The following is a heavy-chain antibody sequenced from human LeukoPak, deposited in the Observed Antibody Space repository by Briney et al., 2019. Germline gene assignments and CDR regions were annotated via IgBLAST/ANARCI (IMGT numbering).Heavy chain of an antibody. V-gene: IGHV3-7*01. J-gene: IGHJ3*02. Sequence: GGSLRLSCAASGFSFSNYWMTWVRQAPGKGLEWVANIKEDGSEKYYVDSVKGRFTISRDNAKNSLYLQMNSLRAEDRAVYYCARDYYYGSGSRRDDAFDIWGQGTMVTVSS. D-gene: IGHD3-10*01. CDR1: GFSFSNYW. CDR2: IKEDGSEK. CDR3: ARDYYYGSGSRRDDAFDI.